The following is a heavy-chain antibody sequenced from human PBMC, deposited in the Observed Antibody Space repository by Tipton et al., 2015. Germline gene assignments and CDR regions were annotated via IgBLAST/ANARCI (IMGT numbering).Heavy chain of an antibody. V-gene: IGHV4-61*01. J-gene: IGHJ4*02. CDR3: ARDSFGYYSFDS. CDR1: GSSVNSANYY. D-gene: IGHD5-18*01. Sequence: TLSLTCSVSGSSVNSANYYWSWIRQPPGKGLEWIGYIRNSRYTFYNPSLESRVTISVHTSKNQFSLKLISVAAADTAVYHCARDSFGYYSFDSWGPGTLVTVSS. CDR2: IRNSRYT.